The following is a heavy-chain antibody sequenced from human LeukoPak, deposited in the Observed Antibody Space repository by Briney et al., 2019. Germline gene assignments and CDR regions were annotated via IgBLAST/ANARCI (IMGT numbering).Heavy chain of an antibody. Sequence: GGSLRLSCAASGFTFSSYAMHWVRQAPGKGLEWVAVISYDGSNKYYADSVKCRFTISRDNSKNTLYLQMNSLRAEDTAVYYCARDCGPVSPMGYWGQGTLVTVSS. CDR2: ISYDGSNK. J-gene: IGHJ4*02. D-gene: IGHD2-21*01. CDR3: ARDCGPVSPMGY. CDR1: GFTFSSYA. V-gene: IGHV3-30-3*01.